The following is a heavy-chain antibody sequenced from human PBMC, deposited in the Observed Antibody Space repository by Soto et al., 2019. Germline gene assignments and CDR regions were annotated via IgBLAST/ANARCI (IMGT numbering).Heavy chain of an antibody. J-gene: IGHJ4*02. V-gene: IGHV3-30-3*01. CDR1: GFTFSSYA. CDR2: ISYDGSNK. D-gene: IGHD3-10*01. Sequence: GGSLRLSCAASGFTFSSYAMHWVRQAPGKGLEWVAVISYDGSNKYYADSVKGRFTISRDNSKNTLYLQMNSLRAEDTAVYYCARDRGSGRRPPSSFDYWGQGTLVTVSS. CDR3: ARDRGSGRRPPSSFDY.